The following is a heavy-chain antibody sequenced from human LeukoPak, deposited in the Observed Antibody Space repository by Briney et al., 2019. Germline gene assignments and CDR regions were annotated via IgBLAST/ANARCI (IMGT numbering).Heavy chain of an antibody. Sequence: PGRYLRLYCSASSFTFSNNGMHWVRQAPGKGLEWVALITYDGSNKWYADSGKGRFTISRDNSKNTLYLQMNSLRPEDTAVYYCADGDYWGQGTLVTVSS. V-gene: IGHV3-30*03. CDR3: ADGDY. J-gene: IGHJ4*02. CDR1: SFTFSNNG. CDR2: ITYDGSNK.